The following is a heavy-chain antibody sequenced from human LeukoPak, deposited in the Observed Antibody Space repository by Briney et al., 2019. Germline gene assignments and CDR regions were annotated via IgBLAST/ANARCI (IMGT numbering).Heavy chain of an antibody. CDR1: GYIFNSHG. D-gene: IGHD2-15*01. Sequence: ASVTVSCKASGYIFNSHGFSWVRQAPGQGVEGLGWISAYDGNTDYAQKFQGRLTMTTDSSTNTVYMELGSLRSEDTAIYYCGRGDLWRELDHWGQGTQVIVSS. CDR2: ISAYDGNT. V-gene: IGHV1-18*01. J-gene: IGHJ4*02. CDR3: GRGDLWRELDH.